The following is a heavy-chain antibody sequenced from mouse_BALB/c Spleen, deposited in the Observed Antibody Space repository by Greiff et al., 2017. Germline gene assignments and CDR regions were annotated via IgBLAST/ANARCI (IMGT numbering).Heavy chain of an antibody. Sequence: EVQRVESGPGLVKPSQSLSLTCSVTGYSITSGYYWNWIRQFPGNKLEWMGYISYDGSNNYNPSLKNRISITRDTSKNQFFLKLNSVTTEDTATYYCARDLYDYAPYYYAMDYWGQGTSVTVSS. CDR2: ISYDGSN. V-gene: IGHV3-6*02. CDR1: GYSITSGYY. CDR3: ARDLYDYAPYYYAMDY. D-gene: IGHD2-4*01. J-gene: IGHJ4*01.